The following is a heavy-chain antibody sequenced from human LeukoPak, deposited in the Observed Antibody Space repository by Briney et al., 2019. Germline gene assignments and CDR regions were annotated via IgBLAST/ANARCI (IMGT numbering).Heavy chain of an antibody. D-gene: IGHD3-22*01. J-gene: IGHJ4*02. CDR2: IYYSGST. CDR1: GGSFSSYY. CDR3: ARKVPQPVYDNSAHFDY. V-gene: IGHV4-59*08. Sequence: SETLSLTCTVSGGSFSSYYWSWIRQPPGKGLEWIGYIYYSGSTNYNPSLKSRVTISVDTSKNQFSLKLSSVTAADTAVYYCARKVPQPVYDNSAHFDYWGRGTLVTVSS.